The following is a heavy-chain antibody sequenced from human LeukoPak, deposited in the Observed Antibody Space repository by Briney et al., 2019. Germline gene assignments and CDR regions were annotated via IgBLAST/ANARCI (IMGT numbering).Heavy chain of an antibody. D-gene: IGHD3-9*01. J-gene: IGHJ6*02. CDR1: GGSFSGYY. CDR2: INHSGST. V-gene: IGHV4-34*01. Sequence: SETLSLTCAVYGGSFSGYYWSWIRQPPGKGLEWIGEINHSGSTNYNPSLKSRVTISVDTSKNQFSLKLSSVTAADTAVYYCARGGKRGGYDILTGSTLWDYYYGMDVWGQGTTVTVSS. CDR3: ARGGKRGGYDILTGSTLWDYYYGMDV.